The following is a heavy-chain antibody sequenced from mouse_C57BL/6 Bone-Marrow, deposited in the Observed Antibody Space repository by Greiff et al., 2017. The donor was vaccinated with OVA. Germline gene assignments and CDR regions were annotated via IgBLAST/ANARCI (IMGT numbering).Heavy chain of an antibody. V-gene: IGHV6-3*01. CDR2: IRLKSDNYAT. D-gene: IGHD1-1*01. Sequence: EVMLVESGGGLVQPGGSMKLSCVASGFTFSNYWMNWVRQSPEKGLEWVAQIRLKSDNYATHYAESVKGRFTISRDDSKSSVYLQMNNLRAEDTGIYYCTGGAVVATEWYFDVWGTGTTVTVSS. CDR3: TGGAVVATEWYFDV. CDR1: GFTFSNYW. J-gene: IGHJ1*03.